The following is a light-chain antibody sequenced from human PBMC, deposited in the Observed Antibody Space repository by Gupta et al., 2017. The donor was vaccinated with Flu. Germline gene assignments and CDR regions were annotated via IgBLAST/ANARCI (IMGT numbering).Light chain of an antibody. V-gene: IGKV3-15*01. CDR3: QQYHNWPRT. CDR2: GAA. Sequence: PATLSVSPGERATLTCRASQSVSSNLAWYQQKPGQAPRLLIYGAATRATGISARFSCSGSGTEFTLTISSLQSEDFAVYYCQQYHNWPRTFGQGTKVEIK. CDR1: QSVSSN. J-gene: IGKJ1*01.